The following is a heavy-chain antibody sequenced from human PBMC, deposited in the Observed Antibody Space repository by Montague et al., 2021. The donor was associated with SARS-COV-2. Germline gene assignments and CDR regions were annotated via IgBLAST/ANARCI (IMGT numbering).Heavy chain of an antibody. D-gene: IGHD1-1*01. CDR1: GGSISSTDHF. Sequence: ETLSLTCTVSGGSISSTDHFRGWIRQPPGKGLEWIGSIYYTGSTFYTPSLKSRVTISVDTSKNEFSLKLISVTATDTAVYYCARNEEGYGYFDLWGRGTLVTVSS. J-gene: IGHJ2*01. V-gene: IGHV4-39*01. CDR3: ARNEEGYGYFDL. CDR2: IYYTGST.